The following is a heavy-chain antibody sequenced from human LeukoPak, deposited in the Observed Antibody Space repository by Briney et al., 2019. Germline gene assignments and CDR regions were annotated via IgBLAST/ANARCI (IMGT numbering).Heavy chain of an antibody. Sequence: ASVKVSCKASGCTFTSYGISWVHQAPGQGLEWMGWISAYNGNTNYAQKLQGRVTMTTDTSTSTAYMELRSLRSDDTAVYYCAGVIHGGLYVVRNWFDPWGQGALVTVSS. CDR3: AGVIHGGLYVVRNWFDP. V-gene: IGHV1-18*01. CDR2: ISAYNGNT. J-gene: IGHJ5*02. CDR1: GCTFTSYG. D-gene: IGHD6-19*01.